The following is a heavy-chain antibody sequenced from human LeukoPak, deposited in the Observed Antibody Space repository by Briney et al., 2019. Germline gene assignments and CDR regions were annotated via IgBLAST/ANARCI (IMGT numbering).Heavy chain of an antibody. J-gene: IGHJ4*02. CDR2: IYSGGST. Sequence: GGSLRLSCAASGLTVSANYMSWVRQAPGKGLEWVSVIYSGGSTYYADSAKGRFTISRDNAKNALYLQMNSLRAEDTAVYYCARPGIGFDYWGQGTLVTVSS. CDR1: GLTVSANY. V-gene: IGHV3-53*01. CDR3: ARPGIGFDY. D-gene: IGHD1-26*01.